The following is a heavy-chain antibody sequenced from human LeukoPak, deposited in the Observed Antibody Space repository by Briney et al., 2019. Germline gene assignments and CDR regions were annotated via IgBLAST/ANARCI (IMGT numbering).Heavy chain of an antibody. J-gene: IGHJ4*02. V-gene: IGHV1-69*01. CDR1: GGTFNNYA. CDR3: ATAGNLSSGWPLSFDY. CDR2: IIPIFPTA. Sequence: GASVKVSCKASGGTFNNYAISWVRQAPGQGLEWMGGIIPIFPTANYAPKFQGRVTITADESTSTAYMELSSLRSEDTAMYYCATAGNLSSGWPLSFDYWGQGTLVTVSS. D-gene: IGHD6-19*01.